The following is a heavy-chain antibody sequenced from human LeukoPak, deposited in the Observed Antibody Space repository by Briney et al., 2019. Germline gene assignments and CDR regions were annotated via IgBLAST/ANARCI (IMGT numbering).Heavy chain of an antibody. CDR2: IYYSGST. CDR1: GGSISSYY. Sequence: SETLSLTCTVSGGSISSYYWSWIRQHPGKGLEWIGYIYYSGSTYYNPSLKSRVTISVDTSKNQFSLKLSPVTAADTAVYYCARASGFYGGNFDYWGQGTLVTVSS. D-gene: IGHD4-23*01. V-gene: IGHV4-59*06. J-gene: IGHJ4*02. CDR3: ARASGFYGGNFDY.